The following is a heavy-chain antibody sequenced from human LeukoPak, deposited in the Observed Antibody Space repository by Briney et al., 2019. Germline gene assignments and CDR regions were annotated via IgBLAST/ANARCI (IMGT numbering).Heavy chain of an antibody. J-gene: IGHJ1*01. D-gene: IGHD6-13*01. CDR2: IYGGGST. V-gene: IGHV3-53*01. Sequence: GGSLRLSCAASGFTVSSNYMSWVRQAPGKGLEWVSVIYGGGSTYYADSVKGRFTISRDNSKNTLFLQMNSLRAEDTAVYYCARDSPRERTAAAHAEYFQHWGQGTLVTVSS. CDR1: GFTVSSNY. CDR3: ARDSPRERTAAAHAEYFQH.